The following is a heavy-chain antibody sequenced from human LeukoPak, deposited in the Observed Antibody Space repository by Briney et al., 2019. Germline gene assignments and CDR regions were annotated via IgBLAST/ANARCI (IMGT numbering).Heavy chain of an antibody. CDR2: IYHSGST. D-gene: IGHD6-19*01. J-gene: IGHJ4*02. V-gene: IGHV4-38-2*01. Sequence: SETLSLTCAVSGYSISSGYYWGWIRQPPGKGLEWIGSIYHSGSTYYNPSLKSRVTISVDTSKNQFSLKLCSVTAADTAVYYCARTAVAGTEAVDYWGQGTLVTVSS. CDR1: GYSISSGYY. CDR3: ARTAVAGTEAVDY.